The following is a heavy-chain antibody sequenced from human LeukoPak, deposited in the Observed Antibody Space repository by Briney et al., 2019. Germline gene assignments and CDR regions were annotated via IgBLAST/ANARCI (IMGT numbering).Heavy chain of an antibody. CDR3: TRLDGISAWIGDCTSSTCG. J-gene: IGHJ4*02. CDR2: IKSNSGGGTT. CDR1: GFTFSNAW. D-gene: IGHD2-2*01. Sequence: GGSLRLSCATSGFTFSNAWMRWVRQAPGKGLEWIGRIKSNSGGGTTDYAAPGKGRFTISSDDSKIPLALQMNSLKTEDTAVYYCTRLDGISAWIGDCTSSTCGWGQGTLVTVSS. V-gene: IGHV3-15*01.